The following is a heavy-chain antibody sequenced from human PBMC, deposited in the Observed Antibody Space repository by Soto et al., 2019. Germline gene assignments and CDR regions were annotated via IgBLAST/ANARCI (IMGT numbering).Heavy chain of an antibody. Sequence: QVQLVQSGAEVKKPGASVKVSCKASGYTFTSYAMHWVRQAPGQRLEWMGWINAGNGNTKYSQKFQGRVTITRDTSASTAYMELSSLRCEDTAVYYCARFMVRGGFDPWGQGTLVTVSS. D-gene: IGHD3-10*01. CDR1: GYTFTSYA. J-gene: IGHJ5*02. CDR2: INAGNGNT. V-gene: IGHV1-3*01. CDR3: ARFMVRGGFDP.